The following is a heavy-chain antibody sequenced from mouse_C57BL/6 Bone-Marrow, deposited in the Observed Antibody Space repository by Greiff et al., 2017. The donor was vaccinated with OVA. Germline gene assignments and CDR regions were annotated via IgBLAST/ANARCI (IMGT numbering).Heavy chain of an antibody. CDR1: GFSFTSYG. J-gene: IGHJ1*03. V-gene: IGHV2-2*01. CDR2: IWSGGST. D-gene: IGHD1-1*01. Sequence: VQLVESGPGLVQPSQSLSITCTVSGFSFTSYGVHWVRQSPGKGLEWLGVIWSGGSTDYNAAFISRLSISKDNSKSQVFFKMNSLQADDTAIYYCARIGTTGYFDVWGTGTTVTVSS. CDR3: ARIGTTGYFDV.